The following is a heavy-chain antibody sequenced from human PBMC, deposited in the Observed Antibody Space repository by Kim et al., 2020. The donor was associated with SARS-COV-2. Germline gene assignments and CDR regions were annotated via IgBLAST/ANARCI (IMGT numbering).Heavy chain of an antibody. V-gene: IGHV1-8*01. D-gene: IGHD6-19*01. Sequence: ASVKVSCKASGYTFTSYDINWVRQATGQGLEWMGWMNPNSGNTGYAQKFQGRVTMTRNTSISTAYMELSSLRSEDTAVYYCARGDSSGSGRYYYYYYMDVWGKGTTVTVSS. CDR2: MNPNSGNT. CDR1: GYTFTSYD. J-gene: IGHJ6*03. CDR3: ARGDSSGSGRYYYYYYMDV.